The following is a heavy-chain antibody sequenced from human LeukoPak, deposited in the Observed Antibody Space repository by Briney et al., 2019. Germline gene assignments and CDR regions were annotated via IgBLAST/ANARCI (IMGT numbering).Heavy chain of an antibody. CDR2: ISAHNGNT. CDR1: GYTFTSYG. V-gene: IGHV1-18*01. J-gene: IGHJ6*02. Sequence: ASEKISCKASGYTFTSYGISWVRQAPGQGLECMGWISAHNGNTNYAQKLQGRVTMTTVTSTSTAYVELRSLRSDDTAVYYGARAHCPSCSNPYYYYYGMDVWGQGTTVTVSS. D-gene: IGHD2-2*01. CDR3: ARAHCPSCSNPYYYYYGMDV.